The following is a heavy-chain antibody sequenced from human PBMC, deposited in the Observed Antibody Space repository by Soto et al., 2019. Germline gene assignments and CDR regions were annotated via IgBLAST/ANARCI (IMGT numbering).Heavy chain of an antibody. D-gene: IGHD5-18*01. V-gene: IGHV4-39*01. CDR3: ASHIRYNYGYFPRYIYQ. Sequence: SETLSLTCSVSGASISSDNYYWGWIRQTPGKGLEWIGSIYYSVNTYYNPSLKSRLTISVDTSKSQFSLTLGSVTAADSAMYFCASHIRYNYGYFPRYIYQWGQGTRVTVSS. CDR1: GASISSDNYY. CDR2: IYYSVNT. J-gene: IGHJ4*02.